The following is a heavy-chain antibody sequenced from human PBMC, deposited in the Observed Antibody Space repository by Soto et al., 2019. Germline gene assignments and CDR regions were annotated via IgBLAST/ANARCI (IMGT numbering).Heavy chain of an antibody. D-gene: IGHD4-4*01. J-gene: IGHJ4*02. Sequence: SVKVYCKALVYTLSGYGISWVRQAPGQGLEWMGWISAYNGNTNYAQKLQGRVTMTTDTSTSTAYMELRSLRSDDTAVYYWALPNQRGNYELDYWAQGTLVTVSS. CDR2: ISAYNGNT. V-gene: IGHV1-18*01. CDR1: VYTLSGYG. CDR3: ALPNQRGNYELDY.